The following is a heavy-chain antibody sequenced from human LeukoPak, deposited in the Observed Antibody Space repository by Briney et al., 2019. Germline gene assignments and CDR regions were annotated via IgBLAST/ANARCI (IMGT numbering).Heavy chain of an antibody. J-gene: IGHJ3*02. CDR1: GGSISSYY. CDR2: IYYSGSA. Sequence: SETLSLTCTVSGGSISSYYWSWIRQPPGKGLEWIWYIYYSGSASYNPSLKSRVIILVDTSKNQFSLKLSSVTAADTAVYYCARHERDASLDHALDIWGQGTMVTVSS. CDR3: ARHERDASLDHALDI. D-gene: IGHD5-24*01. V-gene: IGHV4-59*08.